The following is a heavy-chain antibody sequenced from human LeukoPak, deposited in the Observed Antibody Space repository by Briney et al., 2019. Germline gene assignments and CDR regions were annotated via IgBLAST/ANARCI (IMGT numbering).Heavy chain of an antibody. Sequence: SETLSLTCAVSGGSISSSNWWGWLRQPPGKGLEWIGEIYHSGSTNYNPSLKSRVTISVDKSKNQFSLKLSSVTAADTAVYYCARHEGIAVAVDYWGQGTLVTVSS. J-gene: IGHJ4*02. CDR1: GGSISSSNW. CDR2: IYHSGST. CDR3: ARHEGIAVAVDY. D-gene: IGHD6-19*01. V-gene: IGHV4-4*02.